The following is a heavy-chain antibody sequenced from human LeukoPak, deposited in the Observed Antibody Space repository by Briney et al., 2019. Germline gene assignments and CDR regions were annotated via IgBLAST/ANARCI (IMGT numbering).Heavy chain of an antibody. V-gene: IGHV5-51*01. CDR2: IYPGDSDT. J-gene: IGHJ4*02. Sequence: LGESLKISCKGSGYSFTNYWIGWVRQMPGKGLEWVGIIYPGDSDTRYSPSFQGQVTLSADKSISTAYLQWSSLKASDTAMYYCARYTSGWYFDYWGQGTLVTVSS. CDR3: ARYTSGWYFDY. CDR1: GYSFTNYW. D-gene: IGHD6-19*01.